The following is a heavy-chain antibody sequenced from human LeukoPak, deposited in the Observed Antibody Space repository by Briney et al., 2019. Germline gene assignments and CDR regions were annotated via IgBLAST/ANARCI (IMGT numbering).Heavy chain of an antibody. D-gene: IGHD3-10*01. CDR2: ISAYNGNT. V-gene: IGHV1-18*01. J-gene: IGHJ5*02. Sequence: ASVKVSCKASGYTFTSYGISWVRQAPGQGLEWMGWISAYNGNTNYAQKLQGRVTMTTDTSTSTAYMELRSLRSDDTAVYYCARDSIVRGVKSWFDPWGQGTLVTVSS. CDR3: ARDSIVRGVKSWFDP. CDR1: GYTFTSYG.